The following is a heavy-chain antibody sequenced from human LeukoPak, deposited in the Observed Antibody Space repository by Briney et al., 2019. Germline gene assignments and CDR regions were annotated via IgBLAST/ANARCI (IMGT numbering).Heavy chain of an antibody. CDR3: ARDLVYCSGGRCSGGNWFDP. Sequence: ASVKVSCKASGYTFTSYGISWVRQAPGQGLEWMGWISAYNGNTNYAQKLQGRVTMTTDTSTSTAYMELRSLRSDDTAVYYCARDLVYCSGGRCSGGNWFDPWGQETLVTVSS. CDR2: ISAYNGNT. CDR1: GYTFTSYG. J-gene: IGHJ5*02. D-gene: IGHD2-15*01. V-gene: IGHV1-18*01.